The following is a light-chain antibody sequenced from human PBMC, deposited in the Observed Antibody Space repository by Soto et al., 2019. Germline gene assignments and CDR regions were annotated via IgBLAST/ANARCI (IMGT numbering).Light chain of an antibody. CDR2: GAS. CDR1: QSVSSN. V-gene: IGKV3-15*01. J-gene: IGKJ2*01. CDR3: QQYNNWPMYT. Sequence: EIVMTQSPATLSVSPGERATLSCRASQSVSSNLAWYQQKPGKAPRLLIYGASTMATGIPARFSGSGSGTEFTLTISSLQSEDFAVYYCQQYNNWPMYTFGQGTKLEIK.